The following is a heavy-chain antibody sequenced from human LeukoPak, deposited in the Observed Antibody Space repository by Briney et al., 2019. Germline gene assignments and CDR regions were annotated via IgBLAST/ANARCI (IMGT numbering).Heavy chain of an antibody. J-gene: IGHJ5*02. CDR1: DGALSGYY. Sequence: SETLSLTCTVDDGALSGYYWSWIRQSPGKGLEWIGEMEHSGSPNYIPSLKSRVTISVDTSKNQFSLKLSSVTAADTAVYYCARGYYDFWSGYYTTIYNWFDPWGQGTLVTVSS. CDR3: ARGYYDFWSGYYTTIYNWFDP. CDR2: MEHSGSP. V-gene: IGHV4-34*01. D-gene: IGHD3-3*01.